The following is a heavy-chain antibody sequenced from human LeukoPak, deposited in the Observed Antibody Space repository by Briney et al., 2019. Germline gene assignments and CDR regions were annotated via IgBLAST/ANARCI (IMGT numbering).Heavy chain of an antibody. Sequence: SQTLSLTCTVSGGSISSGDYYGSWSRQPPGKGLEWIGYIYYSGSTYYNPSLKSRVTISVDTSKNQFSLKLSSVTAADTAVYYCARTIFGVVNSVAFDIWGQGTMVTVSS. V-gene: IGHV4-30-4*08. CDR2: IYYSGST. J-gene: IGHJ3*02. CDR3: ARTIFGVVNSVAFDI. CDR1: GGSISSGDYY. D-gene: IGHD3-3*01.